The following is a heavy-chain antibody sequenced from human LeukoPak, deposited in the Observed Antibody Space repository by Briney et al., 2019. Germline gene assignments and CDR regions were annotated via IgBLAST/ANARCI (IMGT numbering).Heavy chain of an antibody. J-gene: IGHJ4*02. D-gene: IGHD3-3*01. V-gene: IGHV3-43*01. Sequence: GGSLRLSCATSGFNFDRYTIHWVRQAPGKGLEWVSLAGWAGGTTYYSDSVKGRFTISRDNAKNTLYLQMNSLRAEDTAVYYCASLRFLEWLDYWGQGTLVTVSS. CDR1: GFNFDRYT. CDR3: ASLRFLEWLDY. CDR2: AGWAGGTT.